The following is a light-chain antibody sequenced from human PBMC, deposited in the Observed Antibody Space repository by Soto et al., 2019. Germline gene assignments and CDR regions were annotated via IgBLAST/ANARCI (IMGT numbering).Light chain of an antibody. CDR1: QGISNC. J-gene: IGKJ5*01. V-gene: IGKV1-16*01. CDR2: DAS. Sequence: DIQMTQSPSSLSASVGDRVTITGRASQGISNCLAWFQQKPGKAPKSLIYDASILQSGVPSRFSGSGSGTDFTLTISSLQPEDFATYYCRQYKSYPITFGQGTRLEI. CDR3: RQYKSYPIT.